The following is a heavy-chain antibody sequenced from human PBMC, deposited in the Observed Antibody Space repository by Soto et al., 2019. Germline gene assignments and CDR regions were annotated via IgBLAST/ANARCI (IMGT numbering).Heavy chain of an antibody. CDR3: AKPAGNYYYYGMDV. V-gene: IGHV3-23*01. CDR1: GFTFSSYA. Sequence: PGGSLRLSCAASGFTFSSYAMSWVRQAPGKGLEWVSAISGSGGSTYYADSVKGRFTISRDNSKNTLYLQMSSLRAEDTAVYYCAKPAGNYYYYGMDVWGQGTTVTVSS. CDR2: ISGSGGST. J-gene: IGHJ6*02. D-gene: IGHD6-13*01.